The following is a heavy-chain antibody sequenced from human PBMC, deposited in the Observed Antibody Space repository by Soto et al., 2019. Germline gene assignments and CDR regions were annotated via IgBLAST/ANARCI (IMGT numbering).Heavy chain of an antibody. D-gene: IGHD2-15*01. V-gene: IGHV4-4*02. Sequence: PWETLSLTCAASSGSISSSNWWSWVRQPPGKGLEWIGEIYHSGSTNYNPSLKSRVTISVDKSKNQFSLKLSSVNAADTAVYYCVKGIGYDSGGSCYFDYWGQGTLVTVPS. CDR2: IYHSGST. CDR3: VKGIGYDSGGSCYFDY. J-gene: IGHJ4*02. CDR1: SGSISSSNW.